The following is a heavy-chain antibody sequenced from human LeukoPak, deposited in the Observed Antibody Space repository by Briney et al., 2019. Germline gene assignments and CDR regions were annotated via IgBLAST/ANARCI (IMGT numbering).Heavy chain of an antibody. CDR1: GFTVSSNY. CDR3: AREGTGYGDHYFDL. Sequence: GGSLRLSRAASGFTVSSNYMSWVRQAPGKGLECVSVIYSAGNIYYADSVNGRFTVSRDNSKNTVFLQMSSLRAEDTAVYYCAREGTGYGDHYFDLWGQGTLVSVSS. J-gene: IGHJ4*02. V-gene: IGHV3-53*01. D-gene: IGHD4-17*01. CDR2: IYSAGNI.